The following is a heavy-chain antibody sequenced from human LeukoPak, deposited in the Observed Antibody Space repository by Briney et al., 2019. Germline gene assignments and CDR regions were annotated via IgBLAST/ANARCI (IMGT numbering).Heavy chain of an antibody. D-gene: IGHD3-22*01. J-gene: IGHJ4*02. CDR2: INPNSGGT. Sequence: ASVKVSFKASRYTFTSYYMHWVRQAPGQGLEWMGRINPNSGGTNYAQKFQGRVTMTRDTSISTAYMELSRLTSDDTAVYYCATDAYYYDSSGYSTSVHYFDYWGQGTLVTVSS. V-gene: IGHV1-2*06. CDR1: RYTFTSYY. CDR3: ATDAYYYDSSGYSTSVHYFDY.